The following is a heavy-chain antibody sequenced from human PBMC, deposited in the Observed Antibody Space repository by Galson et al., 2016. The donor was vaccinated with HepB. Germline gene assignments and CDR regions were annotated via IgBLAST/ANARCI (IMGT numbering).Heavy chain of an antibody. CDR3: ARDYYFGMDF. CDR1: GYTFTGYY. V-gene: IGHV1-2*04. Sequence: SVKVSCKASGYTFTGYYIHWVRQAPGQGLEWMGWINHNSGGTKYAQKFQGWVTMTRDTSISTAYMELSRLRSDDTAVYYCARDYYFGMDFWGQGTTVTVSS. J-gene: IGHJ6*02. CDR2: INHNSGGT.